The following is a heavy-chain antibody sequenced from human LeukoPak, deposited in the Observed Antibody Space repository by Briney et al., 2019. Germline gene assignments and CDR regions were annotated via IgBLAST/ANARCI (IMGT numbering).Heavy chain of an antibody. CDR3: ARAPNQDFDY. Sequence: PSETLSLTCAVYGGSFSGYYWSWIRQPPRKGLEWIGEINHSGSTNYNPSLKSRVTISVDTSKNQFSLKLSSVTAADTAVYYCARAPNQDFDYWGQGTLVTVSS. CDR2: INHSGST. CDR1: GGSFSGYY. D-gene: IGHD1-14*01. J-gene: IGHJ4*02. V-gene: IGHV4-34*01.